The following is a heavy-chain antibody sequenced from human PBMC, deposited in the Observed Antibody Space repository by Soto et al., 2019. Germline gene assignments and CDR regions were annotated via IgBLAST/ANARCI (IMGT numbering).Heavy chain of an antibody. CDR3: AKMRGYYDSSGYDY. D-gene: IGHD3-22*01. Sequence: GGSLRLSCAASGFTFSSYAMHWVRQAPGKGLEWLSYISGGGGSTINYAGSVEGRFSISRDNAQSSVYLKMNSLRVEDTAVYYCAKMRGYYDSSGYDYWGHGTLVTVSS. CDR2: ISGGGGSTI. V-gene: IGHV3-48*03. CDR1: GFTFSSYA. J-gene: IGHJ4*01.